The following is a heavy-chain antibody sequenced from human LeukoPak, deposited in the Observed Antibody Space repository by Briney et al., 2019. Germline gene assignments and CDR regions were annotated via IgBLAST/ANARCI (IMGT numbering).Heavy chain of an antibody. Sequence: GGSLRLSCAASGFTFSQYWMSWFRQTPGKGLEWVAHIDKDGSQKSYVDSVKGRFSISRDNSKNSVYLQMNSLRGEDTGVYYCAKDTYGPDDYWGQGTLVTVSS. V-gene: IGHV3-7*04. CDR1: GFTFSQYW. D-gene: IGHD1-14*01. CDR3: AKDTYGPDDY. J-gene: IGHJ4*02. CDR2: IDKDGSQK.